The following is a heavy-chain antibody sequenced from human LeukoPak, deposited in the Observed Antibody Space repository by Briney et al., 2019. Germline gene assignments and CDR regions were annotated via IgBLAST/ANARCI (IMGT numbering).Heavy chain of an antibody. Sequence: GGSLRLSCAVSGFTFMSYGMHWVRQAPGKGLEWVAVVSYDGTEEKYADSVKGRFTISRDNSKNTLYLQMNSLESKDTAVYYCAKGLYSGNAYYFDFWGQGVLVSVSS. J-gene: IGHJ4*02. D-gene: IGHD4-23*01. V-gene: IGHV3-30*18. CDR2: VSYDGTEE. CDR1: GFTFMSYG. CDR3: AKGLYSGNAYYFDF.